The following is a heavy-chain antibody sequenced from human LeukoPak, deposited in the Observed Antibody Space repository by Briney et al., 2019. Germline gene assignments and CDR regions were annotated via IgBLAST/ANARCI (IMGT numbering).Heavy chain of an antibody. J-gene: IGHJ6*02. CDR2: ISAYNGNT. V-gene: IGHV1-18*01. CDR3: ARVYYDFWTYYYGMDV. D-gene: IGHD3-3*01. Sequence: ASVKVSCKASGYTFTSYGISWVRQAPGQGLEWMEWISAYNGNTNYAQNLQGRVTMTTDTSTSTAYMELRSLRSDDTAVYYCARVYYDFWTYYYGMDVWGQGTTVTVSS. CDR1: GYTFTSYG.